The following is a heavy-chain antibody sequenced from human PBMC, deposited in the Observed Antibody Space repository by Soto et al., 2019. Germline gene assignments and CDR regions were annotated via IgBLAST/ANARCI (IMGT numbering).Heavy chain of an antibody. J-gene: IGHJ5*02. Sequence: QVQLQESGPGLVKPSETLSLTCTVSGGSVSSGSYYWSWIRQPPGKGLEWIGYIYYSGSTNYNPSLKSRVTISVDTSKNQFSLKLSSVTAADTAVYYCARGRRYSGYDLVGWFDPWGQGTLVTVSS. V-gene: IGHV4-61*01. D-gene: IGHD5-12*01. CDR1: GGSVSSGSYY. CDR3: ARGRRYSGYDLVGWFDP. CDR2: IYYSGST.